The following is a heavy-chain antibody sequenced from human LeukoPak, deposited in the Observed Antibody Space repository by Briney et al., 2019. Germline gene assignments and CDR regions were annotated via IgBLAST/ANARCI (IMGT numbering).Heavy chain of an antibody. Sequence: SETLSLTCAVYGGSFSGYHWTWIRQSPGKGLEWIGDINPSGSTYYNPSLKSRLTISVDTSKNQFSLKLRSVTAADTAVYYYARGRHDITMIVVVMTSVSYYLDVWGKGTTVTVS. CDR1: GGSFSGYH. V-gene: IGHV4-34*01. D-gene: IGHD3-22*01. CDR3: ARGRHDITMIVVVMTSVSYYLDV. J-gene: IGHJ6*03. CDR2: INPSGST.